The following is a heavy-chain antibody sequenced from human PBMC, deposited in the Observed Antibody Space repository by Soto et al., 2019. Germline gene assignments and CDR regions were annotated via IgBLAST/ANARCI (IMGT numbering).Heavy chain of an antibody. CDR1: GYSFTSYA. Sequence: QVQLLQSGAEVKKPGDSVKVSCKASGYSFTSYAISWVRQAPGQGLEWMGWISTYSGNTIYAQNVQDRVTMTIDTSTNTAYMELRSLRADDTAVFYCARASHPDAMIEVIMFGHWGQGTLVTVSS. CDR3: ARASHPDAMIEVIMFGH. CDR2: ISTYSGNT. J-gene: IGHJ5*02. D-gene: IGHD3-22*01. V-gene: IGHV1-18*01.